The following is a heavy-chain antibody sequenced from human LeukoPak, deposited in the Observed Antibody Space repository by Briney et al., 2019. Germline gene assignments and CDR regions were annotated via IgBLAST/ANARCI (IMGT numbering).Heavy chain of an antibody. D-gene: IGHD3-22*01. Sequence: GESLKISCKGSGYSFTSYWIGWVRQMPGKVLEWMGIIYPGDSDTRYSPSFQGQVTISDDKSISTAYLQWSSLEASDTAMYYCARLDDSSGYYPYYFDYWGQGTLVTVSS. CDR2: IYPGDSDT. V-gene: IGHV5-51*01. J-gene: IGHJ4*02. CDR1: GYSFTSYW. CDR3: ARLDDSSGYYPYYFDY.